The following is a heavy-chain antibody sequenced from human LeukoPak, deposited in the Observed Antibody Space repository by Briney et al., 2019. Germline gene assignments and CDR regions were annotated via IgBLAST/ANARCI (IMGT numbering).Heavy chain of an antibody. CDR1: GGTFSSYA. Sequence: SVKVSCKASGGTFSSYAISWVRHAPGQGLEWMGGIIPIFGTANYGQKFQGRVTITTDESTSTAYMELSSLRSEDTAVYYCARDSGSYPIDAFDIWGQGTMVTVSS. D-gene: IGHD1-26*01. J-gene: IGHJ3*02. CDR2: IIPIFGTA. CDR3: ARDSGSYPIDAFDI. V-gene: IGHV1-69*05.